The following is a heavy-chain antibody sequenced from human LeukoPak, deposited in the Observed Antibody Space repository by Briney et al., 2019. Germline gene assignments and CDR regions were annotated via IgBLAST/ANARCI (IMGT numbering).Heavy chain of an antibody. CDR3: AKDSSGYYFDYYMDV. CDR2: ISWNSGSI. J-gene: IGHJ6*03. V-gene: IGHV3-9*01. D-gene: IGHD3-22*01. Sequence: GGSLRLSCAASGFTFDDYVMHWVRQAPGKGLEWVSGISWNSGSIGYADSVKGRFTISRDNAKNSLYLQMNSLRAEDTALYYCAKDSSGYYFDYYMDVWGKGTTVTISS. CDR1: GFTFDDYV.